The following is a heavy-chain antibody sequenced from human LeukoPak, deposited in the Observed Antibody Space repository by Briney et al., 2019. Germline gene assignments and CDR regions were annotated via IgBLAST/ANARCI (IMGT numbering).Heavy chain of an antibody. J-gene: IGHJ4*02. V-gene: IGHV3-30*02. CDR1: GFTFSSYG. CDR2: IRYDGSNK. D-gene: IGHD6-13*01. Sequence: GGSLRLSCAASGFTFSSYGRHWVRQAPGKGLEWVAFIRYDGSNKYYADSGKVRFTISRDNSKNTLYLQMNSLRAEDTAVYYCAKDLGLIAAAYYFDYWGQGTLVTVST. CDR3: AKDLGLIAAAYYFDY.